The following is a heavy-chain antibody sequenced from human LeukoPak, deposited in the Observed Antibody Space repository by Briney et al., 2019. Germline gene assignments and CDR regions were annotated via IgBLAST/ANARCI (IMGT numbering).Heavy chain of an antibody. CDR2: IYYSGST. CDR3: ARVACGGSCSDY. J-gene: IGHJ4*02. D-gene: IGHD2-15*01. V-gene: IGHV4-59*08. Sequence: PSETMSLTCTVSGGSISGYYWSWIRQPPGKGLEWLGYIYYSGSTNYNPSLKSRVTISVDTSKNQFSLKLTSVTAADTAVYYCARVACGGSCSDYWGQGTLVTVSS. CDR1: GGSISGYY.